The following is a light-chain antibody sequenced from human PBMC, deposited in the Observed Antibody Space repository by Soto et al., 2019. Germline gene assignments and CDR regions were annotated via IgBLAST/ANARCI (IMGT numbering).Light chain of an antibody. CDR2: DAS. J-gene: IGKJ1*01. CDR3: QQYGGSPRT. CDR1: QSVSSRY. Sequence: PGARAPLSCMASQSVSSRYLAWYQQKPGQAPRLLMYDASIRATGIPDRISGSGSGTEFTLTITRLEPEDFAVYYCQQYGGSPRTFGQGTKVDI. V-gene: IGKV3-20*01.